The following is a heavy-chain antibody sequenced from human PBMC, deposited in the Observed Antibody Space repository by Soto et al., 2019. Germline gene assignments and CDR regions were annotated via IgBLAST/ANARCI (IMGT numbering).Heavy chain of an antibody. J-gene: IGHJ5*02. D-gene: IGHD3-16*01. Sequence: PSETLSLTRTVSCGSISSGGYYWSWIRQHPGKGLEWIGYIYYSGSTYYNPSLKSRVTISVDTSKNQVSLKLSSVTAADTAVYYCARGHGGGWFDPWGQGTRVTVSS. CDR2: IYYSGST. CDR3: ARGHGGGWFDP. V-gene: IGHV4-31*03. CDR1: CGSISSGGYY.